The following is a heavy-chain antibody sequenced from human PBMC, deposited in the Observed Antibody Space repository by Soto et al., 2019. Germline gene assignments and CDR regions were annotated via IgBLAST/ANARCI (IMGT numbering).Heavy chain of an antibody. J-gene: IGHJ4*02. Sequence: GGSLRLSCAASGFTFSDHYMSWIRQAPGKGLEWIGYSSNSGSFTRYADSVKGRFSISRDNAKNSLYLQINSLRGDDTAIYYCVRSGDNYNLLDYWGQGTMVTVSS. CDR1: GFTFSDHY. D-gene: IGHD1-1*01. CDR2: SSNSGSFT. CDR3: VRSGDNYNLLDY. V-gene: IGHV3-11*06.